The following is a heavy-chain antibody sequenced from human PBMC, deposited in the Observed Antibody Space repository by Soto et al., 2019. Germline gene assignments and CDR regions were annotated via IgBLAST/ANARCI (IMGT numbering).Heavy chain of an antibody. CDR3: AKVRSAARREFDP. CDR2: ISGSGGST. Sequence: GGSLRLSCEGSGFTFSTYNMDWVRQAPGKGLEWVSSISGSGGSTYYADSVKGRFTISRDNSKNTVYLQMNSLRAEDTAVYYCAKVRSAARREFDPWGQGTLVTVSS. CDR1: GFTFSTYN. V-gene: IGHV3-23*01. J-gene: IGHJ5*02. D-gene: IGHD6-6*01.